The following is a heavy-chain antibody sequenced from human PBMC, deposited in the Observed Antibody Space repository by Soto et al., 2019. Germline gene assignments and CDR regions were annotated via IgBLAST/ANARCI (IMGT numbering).Heavy chain of an antibody. V-gene: IGHV3-23*01. Sequence: PGRSLRLSCAASGFTLSSYAMGWVRQGPGKGLEWVAVVSIGGSTHYADSVRGRFTISRDNSKNTLSLQMNSLTAEETAVYFSAQRRGAGGHFDYWGQGALVTVS. CDR1: GFTLSSYA. CDR3: AQRRGAGGHFDY. J-gene: IGHJ4*02. D-gene: IGHD2-15*01. CDR2: VSIGGST.